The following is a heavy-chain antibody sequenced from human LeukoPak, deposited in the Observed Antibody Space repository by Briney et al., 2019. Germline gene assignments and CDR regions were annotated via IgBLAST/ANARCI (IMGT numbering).Heavy chain of an antibody. D-gene: IGHD3-3*01. V-gene: IGHV3-48*04. CDR2: ISSSGTTI. Sequence: GGSLRLSCAASGFTFSSYTMNWVRQAPGKGLEWVSYISSSGTTIYYADSVKGGFTISRDNAKNSLYLQMNSLRAEDTAVYYCARVTVLRFLEWNDAFDIWGQGTMVTVSS. CDR1: GFTFSSYT. CDR3: ARVTVLRFLEWNDAFDI. J-gene: IGHJ3*02.